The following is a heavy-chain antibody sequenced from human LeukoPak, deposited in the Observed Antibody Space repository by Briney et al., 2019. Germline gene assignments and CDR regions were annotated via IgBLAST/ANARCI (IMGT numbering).Heavy chain of an antibody. J-gene: IGHJ4*02. Sequence: ASVKVSCKASGYTFTTYGISWVRQAPGQGLEWLGWISPYNGNTKYAQKIQGRATMNTDISTSTAYLELRSLTSDDTAVYYCARGEYDLLGDYWGQGTLVTVSS. CDR3: ARGEYDLLGDY. CDR2: ISPYNGNT. CDR1: GYTFTTYG. V-gene: IGHV1-18*01. D-gene: IGHD3-10*01.